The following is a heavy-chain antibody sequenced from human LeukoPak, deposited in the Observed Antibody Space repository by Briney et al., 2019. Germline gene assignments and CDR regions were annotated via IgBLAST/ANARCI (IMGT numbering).Heavy chain of an antibody. J-gene: IGHJ4*02. CDR2: ISSSGSTI. CDR3: ARDLEAVAGYFDY. V-gene: IGHV3-11*01. Sequence: GGSLRLSYAASGFTFSDYYMSWIRQAPGKGLEWVSYISSSGSTIYYADSVKGRFTISRDNAKNSLYLQMNSLRAEDTAVYYCARDLEAVAGYFDYWGQGTPVTVSS. D-gene: IGHD6-19*01. CDR1: GFTFSDYY.